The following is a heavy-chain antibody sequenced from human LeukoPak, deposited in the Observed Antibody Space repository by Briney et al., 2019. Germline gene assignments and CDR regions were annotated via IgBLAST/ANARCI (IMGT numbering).Heavy chain of an antibody. CDR2: ISAYNGGT. CDR3: ARDTALYRPDAFDI. D-gene: IGHD2-2*02. CDR1: GYTFTSYG. J-gene: IGHJ3*02. V-gene: IGHV1-18*01. Sequence: ASVKVSCKASGYTFTSYGISWVRQAPGQGLEWMGWISAYNGGTNYAQKFQGRVTMTRDTSISTAYMELSRLRSDDTAVYYCARDTALYRPDAFDIWGQGTMVTVSS.